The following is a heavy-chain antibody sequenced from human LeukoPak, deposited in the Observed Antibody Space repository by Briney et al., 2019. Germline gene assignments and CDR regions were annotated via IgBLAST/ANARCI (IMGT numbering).Heavy chain of an antibody. Sequence: SETLSLTCTVSGGSITSDGYLWSWIRQPPGKGLEWIGYIYYSGSTNYNPSLKSRVTISVDTSKNQLSLKLSSVTAADTAVYYCARDSSGYHDYWGQGTLVTVSS. D-gene: IGHD3-22*01. CDR3: ARDSSGYHDY. V-gene: IGHV4-61*08. CDR2: IYYSGST. CDR1: GGSITSDGYL. J-gene: IGHJ4*02.